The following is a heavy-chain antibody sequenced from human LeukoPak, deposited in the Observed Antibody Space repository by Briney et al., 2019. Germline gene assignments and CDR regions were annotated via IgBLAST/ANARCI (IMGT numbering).Heavy chain of an antibody. J-gene: IGHJ4*02. CDR3: AMMFGYDILTGYEEPIDY. CDR2: IIPILGIA. Sequence: SVKVSCKASGGTFISYAISWVRQAPGQGLEWMGRIIPILGIANYAQKFQGRVTITADKSTSTAYMELSRLRSEDTAVYYCAMMFGYDILTGYEEPIDYWGQGTLVTVSS. CDR1: GGTFISYA. V-gene: IGHV1-69*04. D-gene: IGHD3-9*01.